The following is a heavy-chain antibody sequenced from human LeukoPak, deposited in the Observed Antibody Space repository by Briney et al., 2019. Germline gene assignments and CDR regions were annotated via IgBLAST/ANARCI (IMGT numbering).Heavy chain of an antibody. CDR2: INTSGST. D-gene: IGHD6-25*01. V-gene: IGHV4-4*07. Sequence: SETLSLTCTVSGGSISSYYWTWIRQSAGKGLEWIGRINTSGSTNYNPSLRSRVTMSVNTSKNQFSLNLTSVTAADTAVYSCAREGGDPRWLDPWGQGTLVTISS. CDR3: AREGGDPRWLDP. J-gene: IGHJ5*02. CDR1: GGSISSYY.